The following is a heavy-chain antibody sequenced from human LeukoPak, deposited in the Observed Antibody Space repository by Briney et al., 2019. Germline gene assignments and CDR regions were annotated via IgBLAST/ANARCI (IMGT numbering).Heavy chain of an antibody. CDR1: GGSFSGYY. J-gene: IGHJ3*02. CDR3: ARHLGYLGAFDI. D-gene: IGHD5-12*01. CDR2: INHSGST. V-gene: IGHV4-34*01. Sequence: SETLSLTCAVYGGSFSGYYWSWIRQPPGKGLEWIGEINHSGSTNYNPSLKSRVTISVDTSKNQFSLKLSSVTAADTAVYYCARHLGYLGAFDIWGLGTMVTVSS.